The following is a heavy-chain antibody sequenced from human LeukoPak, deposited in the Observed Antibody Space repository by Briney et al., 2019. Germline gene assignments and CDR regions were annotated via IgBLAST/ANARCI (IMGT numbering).Heavy chain of an antibody. J-gene: IGHJ4*02. Sequence: KPSETLSLTCTVSGGSISSRSYYWGWIRQPPGKGLEWIGSIYYSGSTYYNPSLKSRVTISVDTSKNQFSLKLSSVTAADTAVYYCARRTGPGRGYSYFDYWGQGTLVTVSS. CDR1: GGSISSRSYY. D-gene: IGHD5-18*01. CDR3: ARRTGPGRGYSYFDY. CDR2: IYYSGST. V-gene: IGHV4-39*01.